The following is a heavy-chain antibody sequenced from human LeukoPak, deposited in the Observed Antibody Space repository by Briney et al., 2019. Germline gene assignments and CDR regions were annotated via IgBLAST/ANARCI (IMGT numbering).Heavy chain of an antibody. CDR2: INSDGSST. CDR3: ARRYCSGGSCYSGWHFDL. D-gene: IGHD2-15*01. J-gene: IGHJ2*01. V-gene: IGHV3-74*01. CDR1: GFTFRNFW. Sequence: GGSLRLSCAASGFTFRNFWMQWVRQAPGKGLVWVSRINSDGSSTDYADSVKGRFTISRVNAKNNQSLQMNSLRAEDTAVYYCARRYCSGGSCYSGWHFDLWGRGTLVTVSS.